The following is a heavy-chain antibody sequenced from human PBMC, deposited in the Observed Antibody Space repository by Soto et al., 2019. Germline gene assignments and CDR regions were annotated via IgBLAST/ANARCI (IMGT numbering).Heavy chain of an antibody. D-gene: IGHD3-10*01. J-gene: IGHJ6*02. Sequence: QVQLVQSGAEVKKPGSSVKVSCKASGGTFSSYAISWVRQAPGQGLEWMGGIIPIFGTANYAQKFQGRVTINADESTSTAHMELGSLRSEDTAFDYCARDDAGGSSSGNYDYCMDVWGQGTTVTVSS. CDR3: ARDDAGGSSSGNYDYCMDV. CDR2: IIPIFGTA. V-gene: IGHV1-69*01. CDR1: GGTFSSYA.